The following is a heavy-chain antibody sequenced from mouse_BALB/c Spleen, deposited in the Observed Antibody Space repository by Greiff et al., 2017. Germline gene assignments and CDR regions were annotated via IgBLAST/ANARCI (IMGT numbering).Heavy chain of an antibody. Sequence: VQLQESGPGLVKPSQSLSLTCTVTGYSITSDYAWNWIRQFPGNKLEWMGYISYSGSTSYNPSLKSRISITRDTSKNQFFLQLNSVTTEDTATYYCARGGSSYDYYAMDYWGQGTSVTVSS. CDR2: ISYSGST. CDR1: GYSITSDYA. J-gene: IGHJ4*01. D-gene: IGHD1-1*01. CDR3: ARGGSSYDYYAMDY. V-gene: IGHV3-2*02.